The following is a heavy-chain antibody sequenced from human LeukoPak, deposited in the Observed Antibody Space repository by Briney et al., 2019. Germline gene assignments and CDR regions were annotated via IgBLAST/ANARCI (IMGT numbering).Heavy chain of an antibody. V-gene: IGHV4-61*02. J-gene: IGHJ5*02. CDR2: IYTSGST. D-gene: IGHD3-10*01. CDR1: GGSISSSSYY. CDR3: ARDLPRITMVRGDTSWFDP. Sequence: SETLSLTCTVSGGSISSSSYYWSWIRQPAGKGLEWIGRIYTSGSTNYNPSLKSRVTMSVDTSKNQFSLKLSSVTAADTAVYYCARDLPRITMVRGDTSWFDPWGQGTLVTVSS.